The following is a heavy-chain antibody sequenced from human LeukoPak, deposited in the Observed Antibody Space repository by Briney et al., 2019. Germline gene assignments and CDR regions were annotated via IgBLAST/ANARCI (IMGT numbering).Heavy chain of an antibody. CDR1: GGTFSSYA. J-gene: IGHJ4*02. Sequence: ASVKVSCKASGGTFSSYAISWVRQAPGQGLEWMGRIIPILGIANYAQKFQGRVTITADKSTSTAYMELSSLRSEDTAVYYCARAEDSSGYYPYYFDYWGQGTLVTVSS. D-gene: IGHD3-22*01. CDR2: IIPILGIA. CDR3: ARAEDSSGYYPYYFDY. V-gene: IGHV1-69*04.